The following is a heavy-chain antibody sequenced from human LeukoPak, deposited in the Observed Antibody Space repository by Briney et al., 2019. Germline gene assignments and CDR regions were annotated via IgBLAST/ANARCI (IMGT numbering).Heavy chain of an antibody. D-gene: IGHD5-12*01. J-gene: IGHJ4*02. CDR3: ARGSASGIYPIDY. Sequence: PSETLSLTCAVYGGSFSVYYWSWIRQPPGKGLEWIAEINHIGRTNYNPSLKSRATISIDTSKNQVFLKLSSVTAADTAVYYCARGSASGIYPIDYWGQGTLVTVSS. V-gene: IGHV4-34*01. CDR1: GGSFSVYY. CDR2: INHIGRT.